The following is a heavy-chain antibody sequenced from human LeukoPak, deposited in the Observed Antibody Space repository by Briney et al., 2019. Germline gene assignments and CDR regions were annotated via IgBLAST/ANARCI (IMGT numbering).Heavy chain of an antibody. V-gene: IGHV3-48*03. Sequence: GGSLRLSCAASGFTFSSYEMNWVRQAPGKGLEWVSYISSSGSTIYYADSVKGRFTISRDNAKNSMYLQMNSLRAEDTAVYYCARAVIQLWLGGLNSFDYWGLGTLGIVSS. D-gene: IGHD5-18*01. J-gene: IGHJ4*02. CDR2: ISSSGSTI. CDR1: GFTFSSYE. CDR3: ARAVIQLWLGGLNSFDY.